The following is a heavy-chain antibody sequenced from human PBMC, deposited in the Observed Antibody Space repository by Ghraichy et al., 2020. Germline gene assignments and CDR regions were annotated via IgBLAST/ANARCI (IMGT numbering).Heavy chain of an antibody. CDR1: GFTLSSYS. V-gene: IGHV3-48*02. Sequence: GGSLRLSCVGSGFTLSSYSMNWVRQAPGKGLEWVSYITSSSRFISYADSVKGRFTVSRDNAQNSLYLQMKSLRDEDTAVYYCARGSTVVRYYDYDGMDVWGQGTTVTVSS. CDR3: ARGSTVVRYYDYDGMDV. CDR2: ITSSSRFI. J-gene: IGHJ6*02. D-gene: IGHD4-23*01.